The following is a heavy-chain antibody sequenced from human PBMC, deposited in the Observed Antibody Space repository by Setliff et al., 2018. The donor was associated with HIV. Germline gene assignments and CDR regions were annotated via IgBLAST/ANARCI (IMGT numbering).Heavy chain of an antibody. V-gene: IGHV1-69*13. CDR3: ASLGGYYPCYYYYMDV. Sequence: GASVKVSCKASGGTFSSYAISWVRQAPGQGLEWMGGIIPIFGTANYAQKFQGRVTITADESTSTAYMELSSLRSEDAAVYYCASLGGYYPCYYYYMDVWGKGTTVTVSS. CDR2: IIPIFGTA. CDR1: GGTFSSYA. D-gene: IGHD3-3*01. J-gene: IGHJ6*03.